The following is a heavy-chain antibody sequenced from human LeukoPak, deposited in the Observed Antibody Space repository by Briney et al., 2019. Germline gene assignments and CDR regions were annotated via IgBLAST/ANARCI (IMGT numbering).Heavy chain of an antibody. Sequence: GGSLRLSCAASGFTFSSYSMNWVRQAPGKGLEWVSFISSSSSYIYYADSVKGRFTISRDNAKNSLHLQMNSLRAEDTALYYCAEATALYYDSSGYHDFWGQGTLVTVSS. V-gene: IGHV3-21*04. CDR2: ISSSSSYI. CDR3: AEATALYYDSSGYHDF. CDR1: GFTFSSYS. J-gene: IGHJ4*02. D-gene: IGHD3-22*01.